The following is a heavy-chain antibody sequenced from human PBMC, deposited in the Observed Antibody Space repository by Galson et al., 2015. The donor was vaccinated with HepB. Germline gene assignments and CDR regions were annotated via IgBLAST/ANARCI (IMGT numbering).Heavy chain of an antibody. D-gene: IGHD4-17*01. CDR3: ARGGVCGTNDYGDYCDYYYYMDV. CDR1: GYSFTSYW. CDR2: IYPGDSDT. Sequence: QSGAEVKKPGESLKISCKGSGYSFTSYWIGWVRQMPGKGLEWMGIIYPGDSDTRYSPSFQGQVTISADKSISTAYLQWSSLKASDTAMYYCARGGVCGTNDYGDYCDYYYYMDVWGKGTTVTVSS. J-gene: IGHJ6*03. V-gene: IGHV5-51*03.